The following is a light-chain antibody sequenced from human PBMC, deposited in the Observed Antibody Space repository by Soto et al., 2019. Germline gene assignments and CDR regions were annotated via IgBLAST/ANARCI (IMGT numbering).Light chain of an antibody. Sequence: DSQMTQSPSSLSASVGDRVTITCRASQSVSSYLNWYQQKPGKAPELLIYAASNLQSGVPSRFSGSGSGTDFTLTISSLQPEDFATYFCHQSYSTPQTFGGGTKVEI. CDR2: AAS. J-gene: IGKJ4*01. CDR3: HQSYSTPQT. V-gene: IGKV1-39*01. CDR1: QSVSSY.